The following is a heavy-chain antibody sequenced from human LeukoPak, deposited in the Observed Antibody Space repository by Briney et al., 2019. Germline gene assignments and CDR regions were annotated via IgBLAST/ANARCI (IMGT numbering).Heavy chain of an antibody. CDR2: IYYSGST. Sequence: SETLSLTCTVSGGSISSYYWSWIRQPPGKGLEWIGYIYYSGSTNYNPSLKSRVTISVDTSKNQFSLTLSSVTAADTAVYYCAREGAVGYSYGHYFDYWGQGTLVTVSS. D-gene: IGHD5-18*01. CDR3: AREGAVGYSYGHYFDY. V-gene: IGHV4-59*01. J-gene: IGHJ4*02. CDR1: GGSISSYY.